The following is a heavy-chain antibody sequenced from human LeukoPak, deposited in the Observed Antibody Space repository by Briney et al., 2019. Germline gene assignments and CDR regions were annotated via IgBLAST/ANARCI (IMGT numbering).Heavy chain of an antibody. CDR2: ISYDGSNK. CDR3: ANGGYSSSWYVVDY. CDR1: GFTFSSYG. Sequence: GGSLRLSCAASGFTFSSYGMHWVRQAPGKGLEWVAVISYDGSNKYYADSVKGRFTISRDNSKNTLCLQMNSLRAEDTAVYYCANGGYSSSWYVVDYWGQGTLVTVSS. J-gene: IGHJ4*02. D-gene: IGHD6-13*01. V-gene: IGHV3-30*18.